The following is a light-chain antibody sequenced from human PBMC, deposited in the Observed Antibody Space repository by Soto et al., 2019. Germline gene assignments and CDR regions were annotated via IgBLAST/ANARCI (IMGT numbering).Light chain of an antibody. CDR2: DVS. V-gene: IGLV2-14*01. J-gene: IGLJ2*01. CDR3: SSYSSSTTLV. Sequence: QSALTQPAFVSGSPGQSITISCTGTSSDVGYYDYVSWYQQHPGKAPKLMIYDVSDRPSGVSNRFSGSKSGNTASLTISGLQAEDEADYYCSSYSSSTTLVFGGGTKLTVL. CDR1: SSDVGYYDY.